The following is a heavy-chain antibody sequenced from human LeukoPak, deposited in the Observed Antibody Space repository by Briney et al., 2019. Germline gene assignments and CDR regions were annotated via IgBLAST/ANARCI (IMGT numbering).Heavy chain of an antibody. V-gene: IGHV3-53*01. CDR1: GFTVDSNY. J-gene: IGHJ4*02. CDR2: IYTGGNT. D-gene: IGHD5-12*01. CDR3: ARGDDSGYYDYFDY. Sequence: GGSLRLSCAASGFTVDSNYLSWVRQAPGKGLEWVSTIYTGGNTYYAASVKGRSTISRDFSKNTVFLHMNSLRAEDTAMYYCARGDDSGYYDYFDYWGQGALVTVSS.